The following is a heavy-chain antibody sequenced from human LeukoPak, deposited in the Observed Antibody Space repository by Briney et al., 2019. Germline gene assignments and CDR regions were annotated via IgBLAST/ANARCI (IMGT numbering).Heavy chain of an antibody. CDR1: GFTFSSYW. D-gene: IGHD1-26*01. J-gene: IGHJ4*02. CDR3: VKVSSTVGATYFDY. CDR2: INSDGSST. V-gene: IGHV3-74*01. Sequence: PGGSLRLSCAASGFTFSSYWMHWVRQAPGKGLVWVSHINSDGSSTIYADSVKGRFTISRDNAKNTLFLQMSSLRLEDTSVYYCVKVSSTVGATYFDYWGQGTLVTVSS.